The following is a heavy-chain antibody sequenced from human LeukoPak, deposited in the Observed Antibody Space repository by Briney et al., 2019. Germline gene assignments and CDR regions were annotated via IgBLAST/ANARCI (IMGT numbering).Heavy chain of an antibody. CDR3: ARSGGYVLYFDY. V-gene: IGHV4-59*01. CDR1: GGSISSYY. Sequence: RSSETLSLTCTVSGGSISSYYWSWIRQPPGKGLEWIGYIYYSGSTNYNPSLKSRVTISVDTSKSQFSLKLSSVTAADTAVYYCARSGGYVLYFDYWGQGALVTVSS. CDR2: IYYSGST. D-gene: IGHD5-12*01. J-gene: IGHJ4*02.